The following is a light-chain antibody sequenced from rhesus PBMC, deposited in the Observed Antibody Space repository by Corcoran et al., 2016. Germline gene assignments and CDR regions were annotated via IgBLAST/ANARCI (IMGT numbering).Light chain of an antibody. J-gene: IGKJ1*01. V-gene: IGKV1-22*01. CDR1: QSIGSW. CDR3: QQYRRGPRT. Sequence: DIQMTQSPSSLSASVGDTVTITCRASQSIGSWLAWYQQTPGKAPKLLNSKASHLRSGVHSRFSGGGSETDFTLTISRLESEDFATYCCQQYRRGPRTFGQGTKVEIK. CDR2: KAS.